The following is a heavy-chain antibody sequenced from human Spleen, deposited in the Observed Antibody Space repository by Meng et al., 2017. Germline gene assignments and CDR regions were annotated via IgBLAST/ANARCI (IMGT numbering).Heavy chain of an antibody. CDR2: IDPRSGDT. CDR1: GYTFTAYW. J-gene: IGHJ4*02. CDR3: VRDEDISAAGKLFGDY. V-gene: IGHV1-2*06. D-gene: IGHD6-13*01. Sequence: QGQLVQAGAEVKNPGAPVKVSCKPSGYTFTAYWLHWVRQAPGQGLDWMGRIDPRSGDTQYAQKFQGRVTMTRDTSIGTTYMELSRLRSDDTAVYYCVRDEDISAAGKLFGDYWGQGTLVTVSS.